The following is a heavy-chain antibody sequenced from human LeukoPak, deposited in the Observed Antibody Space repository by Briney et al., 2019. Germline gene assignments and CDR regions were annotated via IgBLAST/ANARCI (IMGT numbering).Heavy chain of an antibody. Sequence: GGSLRLSCAASGFTFSSYSMNWVRQAPGKGLEWVSSISSSSGYIYYADSVKGRFTISRDNAKNSLYLQMNSLRAEDTAVYYCARDNIIVWDWGQGTLVTVSS. CDR2: ISSSSGYI. D-gene: IGHD2-15*01. CDR1: GFTFSSYS. V-gene: IGHV3-21*01. CDR3: ARDNIIVWD. J-gene: IGHJ4*02.